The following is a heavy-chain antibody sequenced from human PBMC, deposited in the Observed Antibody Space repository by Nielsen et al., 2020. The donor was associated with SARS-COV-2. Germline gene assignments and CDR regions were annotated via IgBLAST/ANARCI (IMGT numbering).Heavy chain of an antibody. J-gene: IGHJ2*01. CDR3: ATGLNRDWYFDL. CDR1: GGTFSSYA. CDR2: FDPEDGET. V-gene: IGHV1-24*01. Sequence: ASVKVSCKASGGTFSSYAISWVRQAPGKGLEWMGGFDPEDGETIYAQKFQGRVTMTEDTSTDTAYMELSSLRSEDTAVYYCATGLNRDWYFDLWGRGTLVTVSS.